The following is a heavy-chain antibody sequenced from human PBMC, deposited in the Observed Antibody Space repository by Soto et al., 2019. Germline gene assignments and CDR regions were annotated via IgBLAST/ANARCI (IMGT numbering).Heavy chain of an antibody. Sequence: SETLSLTWAVYSGSFGGDYWSWIRQRPGKGLEWVGEISHSGSTNSNPSLKSRVTISVDTAKNQFSLKLSSVTAADTAVYYCARRNVTMVRGYYYGMDVWGRVTTVTV. CDR3: ARRNVTMVRGYYYGMDV. CDR2: ISHSGST. CDR1: SGSFGGDY. V-gene: IGHV4-34*01. J-gene: IGHJ6*02. D-gene: IGHD3-10*01.